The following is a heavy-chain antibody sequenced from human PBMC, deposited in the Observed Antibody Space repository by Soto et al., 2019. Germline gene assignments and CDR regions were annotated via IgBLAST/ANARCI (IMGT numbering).Heavy chain of an antibody. CDR1: GGTFSSYA. J-gene: IGHJ3*02. D-gene: IGHD3-10*01. V-gene: IGHV1-69*01. Sequence: QVQLVQSGAEVKKPGSSVKVSCKASGGTFSSYAISWVRQAPGQGLEWMGGIIPIFGTANYAQKFQGRVTITADESTSTAYMELISLRSEDTAVYYCARVGGDYGSGSYEDDAFDIWGQGTMVTVSS. CDR2: IIPIFGTA. CDR3: ARVGGDYGSGSYEDDAFDI.